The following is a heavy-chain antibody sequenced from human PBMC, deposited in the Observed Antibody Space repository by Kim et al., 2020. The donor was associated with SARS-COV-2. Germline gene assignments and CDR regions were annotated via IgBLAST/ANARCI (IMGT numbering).Heavy chain of an antibody. CDR3: ARDYGSGST. D-gene: IGHD3-10*01. Sequence: GSTNYNPSLKSRVTISVDTSKNQFSLKLSSVTAAGTAVYYCARDYGSGSTWGQGTLVTVSS. V-gene: IGHV4-34*01. J-gene: IGHJ5*02. CDR2: GST.